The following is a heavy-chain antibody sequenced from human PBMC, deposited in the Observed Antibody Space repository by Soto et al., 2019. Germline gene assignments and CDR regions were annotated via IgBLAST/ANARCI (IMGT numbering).Heavy chain of an antibody. CDR1: GGSFSGYY. CDR2: INHSGST. CDR3: ARGEAYFDWLAVGSVWFAP. V-gene: IGHV4-34*01. Sequence: QVQLQQWGAGLLKPSETLSLTCAVYGGSFSGYYWSWIRQPPRKGLEWIGDINHSGSTNYNPSLXGRATVSVARXXNXFXPKLSSGTAADTAVYFCARGEAYFDWLAVGSVWFAPWGQGTLVTVSS. J-gene: IGHJ5*02. D-gene: IGHD3-9*01.